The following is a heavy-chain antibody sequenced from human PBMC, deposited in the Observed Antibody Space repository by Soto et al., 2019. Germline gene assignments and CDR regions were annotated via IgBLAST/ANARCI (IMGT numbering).Heavy chain of an antibody. CDR2: IYYSGST. J-gene: IGHJ6*03. Sequence: SETLSLTCTVSGGSISSYYWSWIRQPPGKGLEWIGYIYYSGSTNYNPSLKSRVTISVDTSKNQFSLKLSSVTAADTAVYYCAREGPVARPHYMDVWGKGTTVTVSS. CDR3: AREGPVARPHYMDV. V-gene: IGHV4-59*01. CDR1: GGSISSYY.